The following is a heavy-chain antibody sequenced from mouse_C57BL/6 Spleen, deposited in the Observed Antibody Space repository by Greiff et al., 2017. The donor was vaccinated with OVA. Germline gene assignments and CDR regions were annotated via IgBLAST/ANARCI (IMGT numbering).Heavy chain of an antibody. CDR3: ARPLITTVVATGHYYAMDY. Sequence: VQLQQSGAELMKPGASVKLSCKATGYTFTGHWIEWVKQRPGHGLEWIGEILPGSGSTNYNEKFKGKATFTADTSSNTAYMQLSSLTTEDSAIYYCARPLITTVVATGHYYAMDYWGQGTSVTVSS. D-gene: IGHD1-1*01. CDR2: ILPGSGST. V-gene: IGHV1-9*01. CDR1: GYTFTGHW. J-gene: IGHJ4*01.